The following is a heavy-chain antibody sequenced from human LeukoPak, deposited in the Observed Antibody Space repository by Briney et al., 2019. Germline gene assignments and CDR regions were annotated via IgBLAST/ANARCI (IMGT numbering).Heavy chain of an antibody. J-gene: IGHJ6*03. V-gene: IGHV3-74*01. D-gene: IGHD6-13*01. CDR1: GFTFSTYW. Sequence: GGSLRLSCAASGFTFSTYWMHWVRQDPGKGLVWVSRINTDGSTTSYADSVKGRFTISRDNAKNTLYLQMNSLRAEDTAVYYCARVYSHGMDVWGKGTTVTVSS. CDR2: INTDGSTT. CDR3: ARVYSHGMDV.